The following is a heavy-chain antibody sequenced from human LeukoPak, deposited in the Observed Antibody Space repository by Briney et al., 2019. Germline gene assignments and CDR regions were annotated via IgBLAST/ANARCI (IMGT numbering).Heavy chain of an antibody. Sequence: ASVKVSCKASGGTFSSYAISWVRQAPVQGLEWMGGIIPIFGTANYAQKFQGRVTITADESTSTAYMELSSLRSEDTAVYYCARGEPVDTAMVTSLDYWGQGTLVTASS. CDR2: IIPIFGTA. D-gene: IGHD5-18*01. J-gene: IGHJ4*02. CDR1: GGTFSSYA. CDR3: ARGEPVDTAMVTSLDY. V-gene: IGHV1-69*13.